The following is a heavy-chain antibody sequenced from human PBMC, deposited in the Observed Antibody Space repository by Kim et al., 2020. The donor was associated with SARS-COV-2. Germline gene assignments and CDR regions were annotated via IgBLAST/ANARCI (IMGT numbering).Heavy chain of an antibody. CDR2: ISGSGGST. Sequence: GGSLRLSCAASGFTFSSYAMSWVRQAPGKGLEWVSAISGSGGSTYYADSVKGRFTISRDNSKNTLYLQMNSLRAEDTAVYYCAKDPLIVVVTATEELNWYFDLWGRGTLVTVSS. J-gene: IGHJ2*01. V-gene: IGHV3-23*01. CDR3: AKDPLIVVVTATEELNWYFDL. CDR1: GFTFSSYA. D-gene: IGHD2-21*02.